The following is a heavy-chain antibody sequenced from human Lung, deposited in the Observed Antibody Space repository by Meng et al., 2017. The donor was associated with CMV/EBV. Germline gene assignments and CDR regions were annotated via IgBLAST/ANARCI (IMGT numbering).Heavy chain of an antibody. J-gene: IGHJ5*02. CDR1: GYTLASYD. CDR2: MNPNSGNT. V-gene: IGHV1-8*01. Sequence: AEVKKPGASVKVSCKASGYTLASYDINWVRQATGQGLEWMGWMNPNSGNTGYAQKFQGRVTMTRNTSISTAYMELSSLRSEDTAVYYCARGYCSGGSCPVFDPWGQGTLVTVSS. D-gene: IGHD2-15*01. CDR3: ARGYCSGGSCPVFDP.